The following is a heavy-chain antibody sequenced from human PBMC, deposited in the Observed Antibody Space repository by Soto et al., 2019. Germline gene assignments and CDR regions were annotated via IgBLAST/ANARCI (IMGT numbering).Heavy chain of an antibody. CDR2: IIPIFGTA. CDR3: ASSMDSSEYYYDSSGYYPRDY. Sequence: QGQLVQSGAEVKKPGSSLKGSCTASGGTFSSYAISWVRQAPGQGLEWMGGIIPIFGTANYAQKIQGRVTITADESTSTAYMALSSLRSEDTAVYYCASSMDSSEYYYDSSGYYPRDYWGKGTLVTVSS. J-gene: IGHJ4*02. D-gene: IGHD3-22*01. CDR1: GGTFSSYA. V-gene: IGHV1-69*01.